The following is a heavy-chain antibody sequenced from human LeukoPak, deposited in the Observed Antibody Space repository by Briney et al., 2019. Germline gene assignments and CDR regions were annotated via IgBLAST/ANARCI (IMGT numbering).Heavy chain of an antibody. CDR3: ASGQTYYDFWSGYSTNLAFDY. CDR2: ISYDGSNK. V-gene: IGHV3-30*03. D-gene: IGHD3-3*01. Sequence: GGSLRLSCAASGFTFSSYGMHWVRQAPGKGLEWVAVISYDGSNKYYADSVKGRFTISRDNAKNSLYLQMNSLRAEDTAVYYCASGQTYYDFWSGYSTNLAFDYWGQGTLVTVSS. CDR1: GFTFSSYG. J-gene: IGHJ4*02.